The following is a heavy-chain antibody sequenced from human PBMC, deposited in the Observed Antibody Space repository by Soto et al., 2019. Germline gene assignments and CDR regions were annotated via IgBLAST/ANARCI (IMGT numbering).Heavy chain of an antibody. D-gene: IGHD5-12*01. CDR3: AKAPYSGYDTYYYYAMDV. Sequence: EVQLLESGGGLVQPGGSLRLSCAASGFTFSSYAMSWVRQAPGKGLEWVSAISGSGGSTYYADSVKGRFTISRDNSKNTLYLQMNSLRAEDTAVYYCAKAPYSGYDTYYYYAMDVWGQGTTVTVSS. CDR1: GFTFSSYA. CDR2: ISGSGGST. J-gene: IGHJ6*02. V-gene: IGHV3-23*01.